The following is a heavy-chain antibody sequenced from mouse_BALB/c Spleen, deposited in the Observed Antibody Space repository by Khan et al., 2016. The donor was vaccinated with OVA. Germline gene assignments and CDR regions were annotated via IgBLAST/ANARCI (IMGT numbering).Heavy chain of an antibody. J-gene: IGHJ4*01. CDR2: ISYGGST. D-gene: IGHD1-2*01. CDR3: ARKNYYGNAMDY. CDR1: GYSITSDYA. V-gene: IGHV3-2*02. Sequence: EVQLQESGPGLVKPSQSLSLTCTVTGYSITSDYAWDWIRQFPGNKLEWMGYISYGGSTSYNPSLKSRISITRDTSKNQFFLQLNSVTTEDTATYYGARKNYYGNAMDYWGQGTSVTVSS.